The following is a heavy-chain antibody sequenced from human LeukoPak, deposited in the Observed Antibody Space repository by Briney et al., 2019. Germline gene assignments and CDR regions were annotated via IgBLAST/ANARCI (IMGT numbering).Heavy chain of an antibody. Sequence: GRSLRLSCAASGFTFDDYAMHWVRQAPGKGLEWVSGISWNSGSIGYADSVKGRFTISRDNAKNSLYLQMNSLRAEDTALYYCEKARGDGSPGNYSNYGAKGPLVTVSS. J-gene: IGHJ4*02. CDR3: EKARGDGSPGNYSNY. D-gene: IGHD5-24*01. CDR2: ISWNSGSI. V-gene: IGHV3-9*01. CDR1: GFTFDDYA.